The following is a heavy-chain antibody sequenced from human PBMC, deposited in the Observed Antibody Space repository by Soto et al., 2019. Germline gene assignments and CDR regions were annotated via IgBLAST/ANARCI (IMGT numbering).Heavy chain of an antibody. CDR2: ISYDGSNK. V-gene: IGHV3-30*03. D-gene: IGHD3-10*01. CDR3: APWFGAFDY. CDR1: GFTFSSYG. Sequence: QVQLVESGGGVVQPGRSLRLSCAASGFTFSSYGMHWVRQAPGKGLEWVAVISYDGSNKYYADSVKGRFTISRDNSKNTLYLQLKRLRAEDTAVYYCAPWFGAFDYWGQGTLVTVSS. J-gene: IGHJ4*02.